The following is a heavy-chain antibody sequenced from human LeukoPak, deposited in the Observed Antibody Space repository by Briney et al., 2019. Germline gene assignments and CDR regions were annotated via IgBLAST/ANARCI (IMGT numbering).Heavy chain of an antibody. J-gene: IGHJ4*02. Sequence: ASVKVSCKASGYTFTDNWMHWVRQAHGQGPEWIGLINTNSGATSNGQSFQGRVTMTRDTSISTAYMELGRLRLDDTAVYYCARGDGTSWHGYWGQGTLVIVSS. CDR2: INTNSGAT. V-gene: IGHV1-2*02. CDR3: ARGDGTSWHGY. CDR1: GYTFTDNW. D-gene: IGHD6-13*01.